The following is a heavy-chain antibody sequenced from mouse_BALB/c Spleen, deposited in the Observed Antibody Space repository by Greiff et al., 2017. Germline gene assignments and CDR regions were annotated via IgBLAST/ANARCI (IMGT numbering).Heavy chain of an antibody. CDR3: TNTYYGSSHWYFDV. D-gene: IGHD1-1*01. V-gene: IGHV1-69*02. CDR2: IYPSDSYT. J-gene: IGHJ1*01. Sequence: VQLQQSGAELVRPGASVKLSCKASGYTFTSYWINWVKQRPGQGLEWIGNIYPSDSYTNYNQKFKDKATLTVDKSSSTAYMQLSSPTSEDSAVYYCTNTYYGSSHWYFDVWGAGTTVTVSS. CDR1: GYTFTSYW.